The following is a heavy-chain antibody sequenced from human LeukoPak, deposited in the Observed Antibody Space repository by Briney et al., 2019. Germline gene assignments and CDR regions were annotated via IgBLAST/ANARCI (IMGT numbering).Heavy chain of an antibody. CDR3: AKDVRYDPTPGWFDP. Sequence: GGSLRLSCAASGFTFSSYAMSWVRLAPGKGLEWVSAISGSGGSTYYADSVKGRFTISRDNSKNTLYLQMNSLRAEDTAVYYCAKDVRYDPTPGWFDPWGQGTLVTVSS. J-gene: IGHJ5*02. CDR2: ISGSGGST. V-gene: IGHV3-23*01. D-gene: IGHD1-14*01. CDR1: GFTFSSYA.